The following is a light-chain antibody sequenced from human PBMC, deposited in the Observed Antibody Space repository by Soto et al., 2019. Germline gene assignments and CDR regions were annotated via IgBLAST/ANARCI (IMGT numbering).Light chain of an antibody. V-gene: IGKV3-11*01. J-gene: IGKJ4*01. CDR2: HAS. CDR1: QSVSRH. Sequence: EIVLTQSPATLSLSPGERATLSCRASQSVSRHLAWYQQKPGQAPRLLIYHASNRATGIPARFSGSGSGTDFTLTISSLEPEDFAVYYCQQRNNWPPVTFGGGTKVEIK. CDR3: QQRNNWPPVT.